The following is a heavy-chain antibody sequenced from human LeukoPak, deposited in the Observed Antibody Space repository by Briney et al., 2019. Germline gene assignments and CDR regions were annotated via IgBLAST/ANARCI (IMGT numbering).Heavy chain of an antibody. CDR3: ARDVWELLSVRAFDI. Sequence: GGSLRLSCAASGFTFGSYSMNWVRQAPGKGLEWVSSISSSSSYIYYADSVKGRFTISRDNAKNSLYLQMNSLRAEDTAVYYCARDVWELLSVRAFDIWGQGTMVTVSS. V-gene: IGHV3-21*01. J-gene: IGHJ3*02. CDR1: GFTFGSYS. CDR2: ISSSSSYI. D-gene: IGHD1-26*01.